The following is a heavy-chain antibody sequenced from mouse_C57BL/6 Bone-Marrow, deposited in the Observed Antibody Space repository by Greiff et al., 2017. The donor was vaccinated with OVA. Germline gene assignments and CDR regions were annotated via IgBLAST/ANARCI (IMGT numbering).Heavy chain of an antibody. Sequence: VQLQQPGAELVKPGASVKLSCKASGYTFTSYWMHWVKQRPGQGLEWIGMIHPNSGSTNYNEKFKSKATLTVDKSSSTAYMQLSSLTSEDSAVYYCARPKGYYYAMDYWGQGTSVTVSS. CDR2: IHPNSGST. J-gene: IGHJ4*01. CDR1: GYTFTSYW. V-gene: IGHV1-64*01. CDR3: ARPKGYYYAMDY.